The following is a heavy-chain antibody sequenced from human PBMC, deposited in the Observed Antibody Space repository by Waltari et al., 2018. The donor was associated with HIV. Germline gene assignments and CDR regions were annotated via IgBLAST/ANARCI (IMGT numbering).Heavy chain of an antibody. CDR2: INPNSGGT. CDR3: AIPGYYDSSGYSGDY. CDR1: GYTFTGYY. D-gene: IGHD3-22*01. J-gene: IGHJ4*02. V-gene: IGHV1-2*06. Sequence: QVQLVQSGAEVKKPGASVKVSCQASGYTFTGYYIHWVRQAPGQGLEWMGRINPNSGGTNYAQKFQGRVTMTRDTSISTAYMELSRLRSDDTAVYYCAIPGYYDSSGYSGDYWGQGTLVTVSS.